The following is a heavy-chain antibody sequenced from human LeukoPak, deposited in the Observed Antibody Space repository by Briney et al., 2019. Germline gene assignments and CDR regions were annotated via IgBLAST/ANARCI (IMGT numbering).Heavy chain of an antibody. CDR2: IYYSGST. Sequence: SETLSLTCTVSGGSISSGDYYWSWIRQPPGKGLEWIGYIYYSGSTYYNPSLKSRVTISVDTSKNQFSLKPSSVTAADTAVYYCARYQPPEENVVVVAATESQTFDYWGQGTLVTVSS. J-gene: IGHJ4*02. V-gene: IGHV4-30-4*01. D-gene: IGHD2-15*01. CDR3: ARYQPPEENVVVVAATESQTFDY. CDR1: GGSISSGDYY.